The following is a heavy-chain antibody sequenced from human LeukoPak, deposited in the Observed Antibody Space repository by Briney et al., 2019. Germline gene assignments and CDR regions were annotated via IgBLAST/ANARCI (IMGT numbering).Heavy chain of an antibody. J-gene: IGHJ4*02. D-gene: IGHD1-26*01. CDR1: GFTFHTYT. CDR2: ITGSGSYI. V-gene: IGHV3-21*01. Sequence: GGSLTLSCAASGFTFHTYTMNWVRQPPGKGLECVSSITGSGSYIYYADSVRGRLTISRDNANNSVYLQMDSLRAEDTAMYYCARYLGYSGSYYDYWGQGTLVTVSS. CDR3: ARYLGYSGSYYDY.